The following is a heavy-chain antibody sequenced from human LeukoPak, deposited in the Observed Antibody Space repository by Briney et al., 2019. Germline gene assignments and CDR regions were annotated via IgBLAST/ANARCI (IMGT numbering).Heavy chain of an antibody. CDR3: AREGPHNGDHPTFDY. V-gene: IGHV1-18*01. CDR2: ISAYNGNT. Sequence: ASVKVSCKASGYTFTSYGISWVRQAPGQGLEWMGWISAYNGNTNYAQKLQGRVTMTTDTSTSTAYMELRSLRSDDTAVYYCAREGPHNGDHPTFDYWGQGTLVTVSS. D-gene: IGHD4-17*01. J-gene: IGHJ4*02. CDR1: GYTFTSYG.